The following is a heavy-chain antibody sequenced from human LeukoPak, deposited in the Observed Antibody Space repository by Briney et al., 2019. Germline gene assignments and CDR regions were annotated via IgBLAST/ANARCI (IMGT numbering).Heavy chain of an antibody. CDR3: TRFAYYYGSWCYYNEDY. CDR2: IYTSGST. D-gene: IGHD3-10*01. J-gene: IGHJ4*01. CDR1: GGSISSGSYY. V-gene: IGHV4-61*02. Sequence: SETLSLTCTVSGGSISSGSYYWSWIRHPAGKGLEWIGRIYTSGSTNYNPSLKSRVTISVDTSKNQFSLKLSSATAPASAVYYCTRFAYYYGSWCYYNEDY.